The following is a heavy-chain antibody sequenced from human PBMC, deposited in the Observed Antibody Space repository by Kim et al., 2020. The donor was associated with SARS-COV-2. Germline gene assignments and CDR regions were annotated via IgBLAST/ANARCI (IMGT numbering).Heavy chain of an antibody. CDR3: ARDFPQEGPFAIGAFDI. Sequence: GGSLRLSCAASGFTFSSYGMHWVRQAPGKGLEWVAVIWYDGSNKYYAASVKGRFTISRDNSKNTLYLQMNSLRAEDTAVYYCARDFPQEGPFAIGAFDIWGQGTMVTVSS. CDR2: IWYDGSNK. J-gene: IGHJ3*02. CDR1: GFTFSSYG. V-gene: IGHV3-33*01.